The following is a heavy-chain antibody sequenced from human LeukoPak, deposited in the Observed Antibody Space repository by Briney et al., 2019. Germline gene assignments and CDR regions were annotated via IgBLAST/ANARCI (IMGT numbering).Heavy chain of an antibody. Sequence: SETLSLTCAVYGGSFSGYYWSWIRQPPGKGLEWIGEINHSGRTNYNPSLKSRVTISVDTSKNQFSLKLSSVTAADTAVYYCARSKKDYYGSGRDRYYYYYMDVWGKGTTVTISS. CDR2: INHSGRT. V-gene: IGHV4-34*01. J-gene: IGHJ6*03. CDR3: ARSKKDYYGSGRDRYYYYYMDV. D-gene: IGHD3-10*01. CDR1: GGSFSGYY.